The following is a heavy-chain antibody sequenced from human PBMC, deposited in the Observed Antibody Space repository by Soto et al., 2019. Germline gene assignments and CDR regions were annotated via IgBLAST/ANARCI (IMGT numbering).Heavy chain of an antibody. J-gene: IGHJ4*02. V-gene: IGHV3-30*09. CDR2: ISENGDRQ. CDR1: GLTFTAST. D-gene: IGHD1-26*01. Sequence: GGSLRLSCTASGLTFTASTFHWVRQAPGKGLQWVAVISENGDRQYSTESVRGRFVISRDSSKNTLYLQMNSLRPEDTGVYFCARRLAPTISALGYWRQGALVTVSS. CDR3: ARRLAPTISALGY.